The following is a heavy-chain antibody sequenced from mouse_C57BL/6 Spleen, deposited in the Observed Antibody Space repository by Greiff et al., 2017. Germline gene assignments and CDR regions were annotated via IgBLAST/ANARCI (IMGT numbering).Heavy chain of an antibody. V-gene: IGHV5-16*01. CDR3: ARYDYDRDYYYAMDY. J-gene: IGHJ4*01. D-gene: IGHD2-4*01. Sequence: DVQLQESEGGLVQPGSSMKLSCTASGFTFSDYYMAWVRQVPEKGLEWVANINYDGSSTYYLDSLKSRFIISRDNAKNILYLQMSSLKSEDTATYYCARYDYDRDYYYAMDYWGQGTSVTVSS. CDR1: GFTFSDYY. CDR2: INYDGSST.